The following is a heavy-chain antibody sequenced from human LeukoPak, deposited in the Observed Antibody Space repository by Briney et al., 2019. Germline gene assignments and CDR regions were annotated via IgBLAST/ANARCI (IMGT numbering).Heavy chain of an antibody. V-gene: IGHV4-4*07. Sequence: SETLSLTCTVSGGSISSYYWSWIRQPAGKGLEWIGRIYTSGSTNYNPSLKSRVTMSVDTSKNQFSLKLSSVTAADTAVYYCARVSSSFPLYYYYYMDVWGKGTTVTVSS. CDR3: ARVSSSFPLYYYYYMDV. J-gene: IGHJ6*03. CDR2: IYTSGST. D-gene: IGHD6-6*01. CDR1: GGSISSYY.